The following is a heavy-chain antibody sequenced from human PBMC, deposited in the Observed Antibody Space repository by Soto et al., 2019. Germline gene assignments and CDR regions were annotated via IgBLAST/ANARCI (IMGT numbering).Heavy chain of an antibody. J-gene: IGHJ5*02. V-gene: IGHV3-23*01. D-gene: IGHD6-13*01. CDR2: ITGSGSTI. CDR1: EFTFSSNA. CDR3: AKDFTAYLSSWFHL. Sequence: EVQLLESGGGLVQPGGSLRLSCAASEFTFSSNAMHWVRQAPGKGLVWVSGITGSGSTIFYADSVKGRFTISRDNFKNTLSLHMSSLRAEDTAIYYCAKDFTAYLSSWFHLWGQGTLVTVSS.